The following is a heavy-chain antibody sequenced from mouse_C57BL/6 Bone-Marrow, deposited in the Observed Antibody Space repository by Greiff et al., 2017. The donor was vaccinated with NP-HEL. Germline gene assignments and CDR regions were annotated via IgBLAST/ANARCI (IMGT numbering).Heavy chain of an antibody. D-gene: IGHD1-1*02. CDR2: FYTGSGSI. Sequence: VQLQQSGAELVKPGASVKLSCKASGYTFTEYTIHWVKQRSGQGLEWIGWFYTGSGSIKYNEKFKDKATLTADKSSSTVYLELSRLTSEDSAVYFCARREDRGYGPWYFDVWGTGTTVTVSS. V-gene: IGHV1-62-2*01. CDR1: GYTFTEYT. J-gene: IGHJ1*03. CDR3: ARREDRGYGPWYFDV.